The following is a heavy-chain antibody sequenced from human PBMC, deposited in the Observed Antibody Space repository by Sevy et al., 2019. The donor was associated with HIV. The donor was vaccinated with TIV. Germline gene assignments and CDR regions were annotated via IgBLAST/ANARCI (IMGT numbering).Heavy chain of an antibody. Sequence: GGSLRLSCAASGFTFSSYALNWVRQAPGKGLEWVSTIYGSRGVTYYADYVKGRFTISRDNSKNPLYLQMNSLRTEETAVYFCAGGRYDSSGSFDAFDIWGQGTMVTVSS. CDR1: GFTFSSYA. CDR3: AGGRYDSSGSFDAFDI. D-gene: IGHD3-22*01. V-gene: IGHV3-23*01. CDR2: IYGSRGVT. J-gene: IGHJ3*02.